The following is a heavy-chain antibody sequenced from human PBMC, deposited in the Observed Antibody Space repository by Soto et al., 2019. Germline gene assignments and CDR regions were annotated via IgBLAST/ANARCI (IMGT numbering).Heavy chain of an antibody. D-gene: IGHD3-16*01. J-gene: IGHJ5*02. CDR3: ASSLNGNWFDP. CDR2: IYHSGST. CDR1: GGSISSSNW. Sequence: PSETLSLTCAVSGGSISSSNWWSWVRQPPGKGLEWIGEIYHSGSTNYNPSLKSRVTLSVDKSKNQFSLKLSSVTAADTAVYYCASSLNGNWFDPWGQGTLVTVSS. V-gene: IGHV4-4*02.